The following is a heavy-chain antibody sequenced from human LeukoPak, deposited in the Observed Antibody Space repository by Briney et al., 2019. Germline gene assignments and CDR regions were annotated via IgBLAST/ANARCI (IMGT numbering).Heavy chain of an antibody. CDR3: ATDSTITDYYYYMDV. V-gene: IGHV1-24*01. D-gene: IGHD5/OR15-5a*01. Sequence: ASVNVSCKVSGYTLTELSMHWVRQAPGKGLEWMGCFDPEDGETIYAQKFQGRVTMTEDTSTDTAYMELSSLRSEDTAVYYCATDSTITDYYYYMDVWGKGTTVTVSS. CDR2: FDPEDGET. CDR1: GYTLTELS. J-gene: IGHJ6*03.